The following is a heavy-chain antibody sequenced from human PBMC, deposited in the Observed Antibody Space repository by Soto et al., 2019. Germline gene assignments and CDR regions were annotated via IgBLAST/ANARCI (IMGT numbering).Heavy chain of an antibody. Sequence: GGSLRLSCVASGFSISTHALTWVRQAPGKGLEWVSSFSGRSGDTYYAASVKGRFTISGDSSKNTVILQMNSLKTEDTAVYYCTRRAATGGMDVWGQGTTVTVSS. J-gene: IGHJ6*02. CDR3: TRRAATGGMDV. CDR2: FSGRSGDT. D-gene: IGHD2-15*01. V-gene: IGHV3-23*01. CDR1: GFSISTHA.